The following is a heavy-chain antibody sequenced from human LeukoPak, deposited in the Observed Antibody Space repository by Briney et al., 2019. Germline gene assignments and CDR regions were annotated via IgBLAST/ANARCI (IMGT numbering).Heavy chain of an antibody. Sequence: GPVKVSCKASGYTFTGYYMHWVRQAPGQGLEWMGWINPNSGGTNYAQKSQGRVTMTRDTSISTAYMELSRLRSDDTAVYYCARVSYYDILTGANSGFDPWGQGTLVTVSS. J-gene: IGHJ5*02. V-gene: IGHV1-2*02. CDR2: INPNSGGT. CDR1: GYTFTGYY. D-gene: IGHD3-9*01. CDR3: ARVSYYDILTGANSGFDP.